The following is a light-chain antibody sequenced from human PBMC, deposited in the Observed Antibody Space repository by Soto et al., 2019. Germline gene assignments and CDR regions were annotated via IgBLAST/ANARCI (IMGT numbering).Light chain of an antibody. CDR1: QSVSSNY. J-gene: IGKJ4*01. V-gene: IGKV3-20*01. Sequence: EVVLTQSPGTLSLSPGESATLSCRASQSVSSNYLAWYQQKPGQAPRLLIYGVSTRATGMPDRFSGSGSGTEFSLTIRRLEPEDFALYYCQQYFTSPLTFGVGTKVEIK. CDR2: GVS. CDR3: QQYFTSPLT.